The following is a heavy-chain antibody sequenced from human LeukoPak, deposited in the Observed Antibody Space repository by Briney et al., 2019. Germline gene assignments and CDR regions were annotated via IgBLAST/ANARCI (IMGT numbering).Heavy chain of an antibody. Sequence: GGSLRLSCAASGFTFSGSAMHWVRQASGKGLEWVGRIRSKANSYATAYAASVKGRFTISRDDSKNTAYLQMNSLKTEDTAVYYCTSFIAVAGSDWYFDLWGRGTLVTVSS. J-gene: IGHJ2*01. V-gene: IGHV3-73*01. CDR2: IRSKANSYAT. D-gene: IGHD6-19*01. CDR3: TSFIAVAGSDWYFDL. CDR1: GFTFSGSA.